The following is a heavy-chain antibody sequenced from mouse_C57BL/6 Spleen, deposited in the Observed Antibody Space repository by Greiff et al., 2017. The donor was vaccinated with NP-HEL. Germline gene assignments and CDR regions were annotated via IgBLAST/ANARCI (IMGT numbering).Heavy chain of an antibody. J-gene: IGHJ4*01. D-gene: IGHD1-1*01. Sequence: QVQLQQSGPGLVAPSQSLSITCTVSGFSLTSYAISWVRQPPGKGLEWLGVIWTGGGTNYNSALKSRLSISKDNSKSQVFLKMNSLQTDDTARYYCARYGSSSFYYAMDYWGQGTSVTVSS. V-gene: IGHV2-9-1*01. CDR3: ARYGSSSFYYAMDY. CDR2: IWTGGGT. CDR1: GFSLTSYA.